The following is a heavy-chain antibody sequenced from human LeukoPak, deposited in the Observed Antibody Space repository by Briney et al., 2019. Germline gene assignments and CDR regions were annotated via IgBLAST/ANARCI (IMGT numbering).Heavy chain of an antibody. CDR3: ARGTQQLAFDY. D-gene: IGHD6-13*01. J-gene: IGHJ4*02. CDR2: IFYSGST. CDR1: GGSISSYY. Sequence: PSETLSLTCTVSGGSISSYYWSWIRQPPGKGLEWIGYIFYSGSTNYNPSLKSRVTISVDTSKNQFSLKLSSVTAADTAVYYCARGTQQLAFDYWGQGTLVTVSS. V-gene: IGHV4-59*01.